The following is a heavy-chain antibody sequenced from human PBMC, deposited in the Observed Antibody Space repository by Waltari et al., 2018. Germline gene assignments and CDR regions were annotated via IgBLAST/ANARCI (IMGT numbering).Heavy chain of an antibody. V-gene: IGHV4-39*01. CDR3: ARPRGSVENVFDY. Sequence: QLQLQESGPGLVKPSETLSLTCTVSGCSISSSSYYWGWIRQPPGKGLEWIGSIYYSGSTYYNPALKSRVTISVDTSKNQFSLKLSSVTAADTAVYYCARPRGSVENVFDYWGQGTLVTVSS. D-gene: IGHD1-1*01. CDR1: GCSISSSSYY. J-gene: IGHJ4*02. CDR2: IYYSGST.